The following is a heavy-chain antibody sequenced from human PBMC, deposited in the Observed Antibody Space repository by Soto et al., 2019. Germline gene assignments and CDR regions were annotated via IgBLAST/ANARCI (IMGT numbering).Heavy chain of an antibody. CDR3: ARAKRATSSKLAAFDI. Sequence: SETLSLTCAVYGGSFSGYYWSWIRQPPGKGLEWIGEINHSGSTNYNPSLKSRVTISVDTSKNQFSLKLSSVTAADTAVYYCARAKRATSSKLAAFDIWGQGTMVTVSS. CDR1: GGSFSGYY. D-gene: IGHD5-12*01. V-gene: IGHV4-34*01. CDR2: INHSGST. J-gene: IGHJ3*02.